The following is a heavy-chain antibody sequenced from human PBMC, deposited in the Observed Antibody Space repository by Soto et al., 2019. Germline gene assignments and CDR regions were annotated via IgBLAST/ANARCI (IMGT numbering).Heavy chain of an antibody. J-gene: IGHJ3*02. V-gene: IGHV4-59*01. D-gene: IGHD2-15*01. Sequence: TSETLSLTCTVSGGPISSYYWSWIGQPPGKGLEWIGYIYYSGSTNYTPSLKSRVTISVDTSKNQFSLKLSSVTAADTAVYYCARGQSVVVANDAFDIWGPGTMVTVSS. CDR3: ARGQSVVVANDAFDI. CDR1: GGPISSYY. CDR2: IYYSGST.